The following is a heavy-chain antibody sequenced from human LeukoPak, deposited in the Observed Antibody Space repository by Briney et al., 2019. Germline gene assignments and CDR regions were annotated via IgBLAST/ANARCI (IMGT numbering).Heavy chain of an antibody. Sequence: SETLTLTCTVSGGSISNYYWSWIRQPPGKGLEWIGYIYYSGSTNYNPSLKSRVTISVDTSKNQFSLKLSSVTAADTAVYYCARQLGYSYGTLDYWGQGTLVTVSS. D-gene: IGHD5-18*01. V-gene: IGHV4-59*08. CDR1: GGSISNYY. CDR2: IYYSGST. CDR3: ARQLGYSYGTLDY. J-gene: IGHJ4*02.